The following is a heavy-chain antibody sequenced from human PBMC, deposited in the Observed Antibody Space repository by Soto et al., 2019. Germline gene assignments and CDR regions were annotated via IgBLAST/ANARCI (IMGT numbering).Heavy chain of an antibody. J-gene: IGHJ6*04. CDR1: GIPSSRYG. CDR2: ISYDGSNK. V-gene: IGHV3-30*18. CDR3: AKDLYISSWWGSYGRDV. D-gene: IGHD6-13*01. Sequence: SGGSLRLSCAASGIPSSRYGMHWVRQAPGKGLEWVAVISYDGSNKYYADSVKGRFTISRDNSKNTLYLQMNSLRAEDTAVYYCAKDLYISSWWGSYGRDVWGKGTTVTVSS.